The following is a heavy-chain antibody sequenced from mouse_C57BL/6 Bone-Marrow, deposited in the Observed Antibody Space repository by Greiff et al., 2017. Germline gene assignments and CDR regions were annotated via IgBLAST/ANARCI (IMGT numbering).Heavy chain of an antibody. CDR2: INPYNGGT. CDR3: ARRTTVVESFAY. D-gene: IGHD1-1*01. J-gene: IGHJ3*01. V-gene: IGHV1-19*01. CDR1: GYTFTDYY. Sequence: VQLPQSGPVLVKPGASVKMSCKASGYTFTDYYMNWVKQSHGKSLEWIGVINPYNGGTSYNQKFKGKATLTVDKSSSTAYMELNSLTSEDSAVYYCARRTTVVESFAYWGQGTLVTVSA.